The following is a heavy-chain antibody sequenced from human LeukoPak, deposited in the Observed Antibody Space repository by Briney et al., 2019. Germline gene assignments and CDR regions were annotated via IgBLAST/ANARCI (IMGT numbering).Heavy chain of an antibody. D-gene: IGHD4-11*01. V-gene: IGHV3-30*18. CDR1: GFSFSSYG. J-gene: IGHJ4*02. CDR2: ISNDGSIT. CDR3: AKSKSPYPMDYIFDF. Sequence: GGSLRLSCAASGFSFSSYGMHWVRQAPGKGLEWVAVISNDGSITKYGDSVKGRFTISRDNSKNTLYVQMNSLRTDDAAVYYCAKSKSPYPMDYIFDFWGQGTLVTVSS.